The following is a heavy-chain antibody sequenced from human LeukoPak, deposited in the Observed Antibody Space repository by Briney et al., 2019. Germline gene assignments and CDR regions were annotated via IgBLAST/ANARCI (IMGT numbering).Heavy chain of an antibody. D-gene: IGHD3-10*01. J-gene: IGHJ4*02. CDR1: GSSFTSYW. V-gene: IGHV1-69*04. Sequence: QISCKGSGSSFTSYWISWVRQAPGQGLEWMGRIIPILGIANYAQKFQGRVTITADKSTSTAYMELSSLRSEDTAVYYCAREIRGVITAFDYWGQGTLVTVSS. CDR2: IIPILGIA. CDR3: AREIRGVITAFDY.